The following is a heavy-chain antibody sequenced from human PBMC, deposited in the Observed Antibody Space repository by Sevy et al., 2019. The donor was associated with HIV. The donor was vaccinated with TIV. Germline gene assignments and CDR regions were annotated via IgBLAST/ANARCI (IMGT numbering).Heavy chain of an antibody. CDR3: ARQGGVVDYGMDV. CDR2: FYYTGST. D-gene: IGHD3-3*01. Sequence: SETLSLTCTVSGGSISPYYWSWIRQPPGKGLEWVGYFYYTGSTNYNPSLEGRATISVDASKNQFFLKLTSVTAADTAVYYCARQGGVVDYGMDVWDQGTTVTVSS. V-gene: IGHV4-59*01. CDR1: GGSISPYY. J-gene: IGHJ6*02.